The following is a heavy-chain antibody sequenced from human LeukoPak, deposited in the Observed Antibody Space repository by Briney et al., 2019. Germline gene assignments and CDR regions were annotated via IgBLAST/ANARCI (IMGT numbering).Heavy chain of an antibody. CDR1: GFTVSSYS. V-gene: IGHV3-53*05. Sequence: GGPLRLSCVASGFTVSSYSMSWVRQAPGKGPEWVSGISSGGSTFYTDSVTAGFTISRDNSKNTVYLEMNSLRAEDTAVYYCERGLKTSGWYGDFDYWGQGTLVTVSS. D-gene: IGHD6-19*01. J-gene: IGHJ4*02. CDR2: ISSGGST. CDR3: ERGLKTSGWYGDFDY.